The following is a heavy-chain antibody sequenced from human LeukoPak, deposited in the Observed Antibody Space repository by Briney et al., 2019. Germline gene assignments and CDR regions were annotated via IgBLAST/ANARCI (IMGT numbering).Heavy chain of an antibody. CDR2: ISPSGDIT. J-gene: IGHJ4*02. Sequence: GGSLRLSCAASGFTFRNYAMSWVRQAPGKGLEWVSGISPSGDITYYADSVKGRFTISRDNSKNTLYLEVISLTAEDTAVYYCAKDDAWLRFGEWSQGTLVTVSS. CDR3: AKDDAWLRFGE. V-gene: IGHV3-23*01. D-gene: IGHD3-10*01. CDR1: GFTFRNYA.